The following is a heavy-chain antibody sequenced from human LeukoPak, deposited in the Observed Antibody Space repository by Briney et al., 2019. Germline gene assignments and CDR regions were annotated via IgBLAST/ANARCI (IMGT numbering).Heavy chain of an antibody. CDR1: GGSFSGYY. CDR2: INHSGST. CDR3: ARQRGYSYTIGAFDI. Sequence: PSETLSLTCAVYGGSFSGYYWSWIRQPPGKGLEWIGEINHSGSTNYNPSLKSRVTISVDTSKNQFSLKLSSVTAADTAVYYCARQRGYSYTIGAFDIWGQGTMVTVSS. J-gene: IGHJ3*02. D-gene: IGHD5-18*01. V-gene: IGHV4-34*01.